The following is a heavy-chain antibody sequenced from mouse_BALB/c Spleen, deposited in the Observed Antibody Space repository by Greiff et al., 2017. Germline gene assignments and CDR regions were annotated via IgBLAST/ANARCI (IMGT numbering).Heavy chain of an antibody. V-gene: IGHV2-9*02. CDR2: IWAGGST. J-gene: IGHJ3*01. CDR1: GFSFTSYG. CDR3: ARGLAY. Sequence: VKLVESGPGLVEPSHSLSITCTISGFSFTSYGVNWVRQPPGKGLEWLGVIWAGGSTNYTSALMSRLSISKDNSKSQVFLQMNRLQTADTAMYYCARGLAYWGQGTLVTVSA.